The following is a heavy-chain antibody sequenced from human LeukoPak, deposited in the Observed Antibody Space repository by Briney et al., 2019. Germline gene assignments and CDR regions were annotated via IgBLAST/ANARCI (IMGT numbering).Heavy chain of an antibody. CDR1: GGSISSSSYY. Sequence: PSGTLSLTCTVSGGSISSSSYYWGWIRQPPGKGLEWIGSIHYSGSTYYNPSLKSRVTISVDTSKNQFSLKLSSVTAADTAVYYCARVRWFGDSAPFDYWGQGTLVTVSS. CDR3: ARVRWFGDSAPFDY. J-gene: IGHJ4*02. V-gene: IGHV4-39*07. D-gene: IGHD3-10*01. CDR2: IHYSGST.